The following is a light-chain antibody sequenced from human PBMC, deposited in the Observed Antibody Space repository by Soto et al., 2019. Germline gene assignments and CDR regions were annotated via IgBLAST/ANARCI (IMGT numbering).Light chain of an antibody. CDR3: CSYAGSSV. J-gene: IGLJ1*01. CDR1: SSDVGSYSL. CDR2: EGS. V-gene: IGLV2-23*01. Sequence: QSVLTQPASVSGSPGQSITISCTGTSSDVGSYSLVSWYQQHPGKAPKLMIYEGSKRPSGVSNRFSGSKSGNTASLTISGLQAEDEADYYCCSYAGSSVFGTGTKVTVL.